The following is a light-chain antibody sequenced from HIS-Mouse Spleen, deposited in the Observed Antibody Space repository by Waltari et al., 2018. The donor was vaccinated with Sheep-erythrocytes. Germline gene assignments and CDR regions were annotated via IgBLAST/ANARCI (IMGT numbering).Light chain of an antibody. V-gene: IGLV2-11*01. CDR3: CSYAGSYNHV. Sequence: QSALTQPRSVSGSPGQSVTISCTGTSSDVGGYNYVSWYQQHPGKAPNLLIYDVSKRPSGVPDSFSGSKSGNTASLTISGLQAEDEADYYCCSYAGSYNHVFATGTKVTVL. CDR2: DVS. J-gene: IGLJ1*01. CDR1: SSDVGGYNY.